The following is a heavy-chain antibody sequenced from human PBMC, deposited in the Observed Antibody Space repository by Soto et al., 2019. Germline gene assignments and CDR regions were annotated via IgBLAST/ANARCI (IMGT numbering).Heavy chain of an antibody. CDR3: AIDRREKYSSSSHAFDI. D-gene: IGHD6-6*01. CDR2: TYYRSKWYN. CDR1: GDSVSRNSDA. V-gene: IGHV6-1*01. J-gene: IGHJ3*02. Sequence: QTLSLNCAISGDSVSRNSDAWNWIRQYPSRGLEWLGRTYYRSKWYNDYAVSVKSRITINPDTSKNQFSLQLNSVTPEDTVVYYCAIDRREKYSSSSHAFDIWGQGTMVTVSS.